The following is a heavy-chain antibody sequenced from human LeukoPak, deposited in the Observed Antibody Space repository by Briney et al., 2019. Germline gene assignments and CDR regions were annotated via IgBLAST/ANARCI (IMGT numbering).Heavy chain of an antibody. Sequence: GGSLRLSCAGSGFTFSSYWMTWVRQAPGKGLEWVANIKQDGSEKNYVDSVKGRFTISRDNAKNSLYLQMNSLRAEDTAVYYCARDGKHYDFDIWGQGTMVTVSS. D-gene: IGHD3-3*02. J-gene: IGHJ3*02. CDR1: GFTFSSYW. CDR2: IKQDGSEK. CDR3: ARDGKHYDFDI. V-gene: IGHV3-7*03.